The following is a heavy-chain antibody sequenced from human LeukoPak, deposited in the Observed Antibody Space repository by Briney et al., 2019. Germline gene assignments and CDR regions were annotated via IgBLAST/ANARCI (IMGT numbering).Heavy chain of an antibody. CDR3: ARAAGSSWPYYYYGMDV. J-gene: IGHJ6*02. D-gene: IGHD6-13*01. V-gene: IGHV4-31*03. Sequence: SQTLSLTCTVSGGSISSGGYYWSWIRQHPGKGLEWIGYIYYSGSTYYNPSLKSRVTISADTSKNQFSLKLSSVTAADTAVYYCARAAGSSWPYYYYGMDVWGQGTTVTVSS. CDR1: GGSISSGGYY. CDR2: IYYSGST.